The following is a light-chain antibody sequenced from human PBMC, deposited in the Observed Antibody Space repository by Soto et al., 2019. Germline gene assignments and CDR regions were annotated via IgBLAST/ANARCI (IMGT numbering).Light chain of an antibody. CDR2: GAS. CDR3: QQYNNFWT. V-gene: IGKV3-15*01. CDR1: QSVSSN. J-gene: IGKJ1*01. Sequence: EIVMTQSPATLSVSPGERATLSCRASQSVSSNLAWYQQKPGQAPRLLIYGASTRATGIPARFSGSGSGTXXTXTIXSLQSEDFAVYYCQQYNNFWTFGQGTKVEIK.